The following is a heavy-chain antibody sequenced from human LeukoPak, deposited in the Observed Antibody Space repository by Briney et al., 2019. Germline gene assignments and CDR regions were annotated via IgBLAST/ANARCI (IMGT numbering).Heavy chain of an antibody. CDR3: ARGFEGPSELDF. J-gene: IGHJ4*02. Sequence: GGSLRLSCAASGFPFSTYAMHWVRQAPGKGLEWVAVILYDGSNQYYADSVKGRFTISRDNSKNTLYLQMDSLRTEDTAVYYCARGFEGPSELDFWGQGTLVTISS. V-gene: IGHV3-30-3*01. CDR1: GFPFSTYA. CDR2: ILYDGSNQ. D-gene: IGHD1-14*01.